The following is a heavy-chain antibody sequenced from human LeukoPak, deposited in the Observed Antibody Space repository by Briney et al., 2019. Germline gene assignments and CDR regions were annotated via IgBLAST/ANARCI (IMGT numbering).Heavy chain of an antibody. V-gene: IGHV3-7*01. D-gene: IGHD5-12*01. Sequence: GGSLRLSCAASGFSFSRSYMNWVRQAPGKGLGWVATIKQDGVDKYYVDSVKGRFTISRDTAKNSLFLQMNSLRAEDTAVYYCARDPSRYDLDYWGQGTLDTVSS. CDR2: IKQDGVDK. J-gene: IGHJ4*02. CDR1: GFSFSRSY. CDR3: ARDPSRYDLDY.